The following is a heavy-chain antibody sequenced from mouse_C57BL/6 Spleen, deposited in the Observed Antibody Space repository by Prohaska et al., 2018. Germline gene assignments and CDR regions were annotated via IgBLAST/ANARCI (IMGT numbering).Heavy chain of an antibody. V-gene: IGHV6-3*01. CDR2: IRLKSDNYAT. CDR3: TGPDYAMDY. Sequence: TLVDSGGGLVQPGGSMKLSCVASGFTFSNYLMNWVRQSPEKVLEWVAQIRLKSDNYATHYVESVKGRFTISRDDSKSSVYLQMNNLRAEDNGIYYYTGPDYAMDYWGQGTSDTVT. J-gene: IGHJ4*01. CDR1: GFTFSNYL.